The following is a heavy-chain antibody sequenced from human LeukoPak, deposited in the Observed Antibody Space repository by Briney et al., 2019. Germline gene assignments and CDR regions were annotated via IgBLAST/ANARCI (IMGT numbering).Heavy chain of an antibody. CDR2: INPNSGGT. V-gene: IGHV1-2*02. CDR3: ASGPSDLGSSSQF. Sequence: ASVKVSCKASGFTDSYIHWVRQAPGQGLEWMGWINPNSGGTNYAQKFKGRFTMTRDTSISTAYMELSRLISDDTAVYYCASGPSDLGSSSQFWGQGTLVTVSS. CDR1: GFTDSY. D-gene: IGHD6-6*01. J-gene: IGHJ4*02.